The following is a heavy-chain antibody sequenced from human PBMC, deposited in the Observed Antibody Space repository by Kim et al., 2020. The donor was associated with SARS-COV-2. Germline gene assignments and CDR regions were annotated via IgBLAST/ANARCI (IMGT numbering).Heavy chain of an antibody. V-gene: IGHV3-53*04. CDR3: ARVAYDYDSSGRAHDYFDY. D-gene: IGHD3-22*01. CDR1: GFTVTSNY. Sequence: GGSLRLSCAASGFTVTSNYMSWVRQAPGKGLEWVSLIYSGGSTYYADSVKGRFTISRHNSKNTLDLQMNTLRAEDTALYYCARVAYDYDSSGRAHDYFDYWGQGALVTVSS. CDR2: IYSGGST. J-gene: IGHJ4*02.